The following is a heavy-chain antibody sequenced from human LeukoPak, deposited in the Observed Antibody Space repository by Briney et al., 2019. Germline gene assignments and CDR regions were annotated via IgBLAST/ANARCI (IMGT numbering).Heavy chain of an antibody. V-gene: IGHV3-11*04. Sequence: PGGSLRLSCAASGFTFRNYYMTWIRQAPGKGLEWVSYISASGDTIYYGDSVRGRFTISRDNDKNSLYLDMNTLKAEDTAVYYCARDPSWEILSYFDYWGQGTLVTVSS. CDR2: ISASGDTI. CDR3: ARDPSWEILSYFDY. D-gene: IGHD1-26*01. CDR1: GFTFRNYY. J-gene: IGHJ4*02.